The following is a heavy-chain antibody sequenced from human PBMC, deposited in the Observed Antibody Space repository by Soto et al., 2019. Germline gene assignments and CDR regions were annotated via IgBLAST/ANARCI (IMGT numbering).Heavy chain of an antibody. J-gene: IGHJ4*02. V-gene: IGHV4-59*01. Sequence: PSETLSLTRTVFCGSISSYHWSRIRQPPGKGLEWIGYIYYSGSTNYNPSLKSRVTISVDTSKNQFSLKLSSVTAADTAVYYCARYCSGGSCSHPASFDYWGQGTLVTVSS. CDR3: ARYCSGGSCSHPASFDY. CDR1: CGSISSYH. D-gene: IGHD2-15*01. CDR2: IYYSGST.